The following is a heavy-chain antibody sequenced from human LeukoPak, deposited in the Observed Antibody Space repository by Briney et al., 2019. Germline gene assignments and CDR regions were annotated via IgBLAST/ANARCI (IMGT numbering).Heavy chain of an antibody. J-gene: IGHJ3*02. CDR3: ATHTLFGVVTYAFHI. Sequence: ASVTLSCKVSGDTFIELSMHWVRQAPGKGLEWMGGFHREPIYAQKCQGRVTMTEDTSTDTAYMELSSLTSEETAVYYCATHTLFGVVTYAFHIWGRGTLVTVSS. D-gene: IGHD3-3*01. CDR2: FHREP. CDR1: GDTFIELS. V-gene: IGHV1-24*01.